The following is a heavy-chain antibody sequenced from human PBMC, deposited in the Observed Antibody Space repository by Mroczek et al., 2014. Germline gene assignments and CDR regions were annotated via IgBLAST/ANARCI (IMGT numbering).Heavy chain of an antibody. CDR2: ISSSSSTI. J-gene: IGHJ4*02. CDR1: GFTFSSYS. CDR3: AKEGVIPTVVTYNYFDY. Sequence: VQLVQSGGGLVQPGGSLRLSCAASGFTFSSYSMNWVRQAPGKGLEWVSYISSSSSTIYYADSVKGRFTISRDNAKNSLYLQMNSLRAEDTAVYYCAKEGVIPTVVTYNYFDYWGQGTLVTVSS. D-gene: IGHD4-23*01. V-gene: IGHV3-48*01.